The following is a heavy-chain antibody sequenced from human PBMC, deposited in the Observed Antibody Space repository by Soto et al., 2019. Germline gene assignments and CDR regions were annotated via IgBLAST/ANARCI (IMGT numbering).Heavy chain of an antibody. Sequence: GGSLRLSCAASGFTFDDYAMHWVRQAPGKGLEWVSLISGDGGSTYYADSVKGRFTISRDNSKNSLYLQMNSLRTEDTALYYCAKDCGDIVVVPTLTTGGCMDVWGQGTPVTVSS. D-gene: IGHD2-2*01. CDR3: AKDCGDIVVVPTLTTGGCMDV. CDR1: GFTFDDYA. CDR2: ISGDGGST. J-gene: IGHJ6*02. V-gene: IGHV3-43*02.